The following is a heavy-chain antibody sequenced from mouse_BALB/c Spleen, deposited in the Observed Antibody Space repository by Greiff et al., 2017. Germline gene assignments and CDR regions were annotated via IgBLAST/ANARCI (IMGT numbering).Heavy chain of an antibody. Sequence: QVQLQQSGPELVKPGASVRISCKASGYTFTSYYIHWVKQRPGQGLEWIGWIYPGNVNTKYNEKFKGKATLTADKSSSTAYMQLSSLTSEDSAVYFCARKEVRQAMDYWGQGTSVTVSS. D-gene: IGHD2-14*01. CDR3: ARKEVRQAMDY. J-gene: IGHJ4*01. CDR1: GYTFTSYY. V-gene: IGHV1S56*01. CDR2: IYPGNVNT.